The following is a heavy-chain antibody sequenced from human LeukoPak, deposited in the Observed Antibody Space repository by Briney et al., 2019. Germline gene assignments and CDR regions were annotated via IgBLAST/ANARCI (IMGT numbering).Heavy chain of an antibody. J-gene: IGHJ4*02. CDR3: VRGDYGDYTLFDY. D-gene: IGHD4-17*01. Sequence: PGGSLRLSCAASGFTVSSNYMSWVRQAPGKGLEWVSVIYSGGSTYYADSVKGRFTISRDNSKNTLYLQMNSLRAEDTAAYYCVRGDYGDYTLFDYWGQGTLVTVSS. CDR1: GFTVSSNY. V-gene: IGHV3-53*01. CDR2: IYSGGST.